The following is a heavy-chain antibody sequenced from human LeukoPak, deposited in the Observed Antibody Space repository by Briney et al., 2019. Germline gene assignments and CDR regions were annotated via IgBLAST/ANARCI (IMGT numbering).Heavy chain of an antibody. Sequence: GGSLRLSCAASGFTFSSYDMHWVRQGTGKGLECVSSIDIGGDTYYPGSVKGRFTISRDNAKNSLYLQMNSLRAEDTAVYYCARDLYGSGDWGQGTLVTVSS. CDR2: IDIGGDT. J-gene: IGHJ4*02. CDR1: GFTFSSYD. D-gene: IGHD3-10*01. CDR3: ARDLYGSGD. V-gene: IGHV3-13*01.